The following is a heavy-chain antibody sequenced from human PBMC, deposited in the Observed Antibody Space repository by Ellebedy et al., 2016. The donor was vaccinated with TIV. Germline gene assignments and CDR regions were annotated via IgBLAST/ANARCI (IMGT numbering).Heavy chain of an antibody. Sequence: GGSLRLSXAASGFTFSTYSMTWVRQAPGKGLEWVSTISAGGGSTYYADSVKGRFTISRDNSKNTLFLQMNSLRAEDTAVYYCARDRGSYGHESHDYWGQGTLVTVSS. D-gene: IGHD1-26*01. V-gene: IGHV3-23*01. J-gene: IGHJ4*02. CDR1: GFTFSTYS. CDR2: ISAGGGST. CDR3: ARDRGSYGHESHDY.